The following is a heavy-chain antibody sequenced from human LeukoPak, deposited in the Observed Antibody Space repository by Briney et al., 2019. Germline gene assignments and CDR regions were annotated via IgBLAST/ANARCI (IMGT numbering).Heavy chain of an antibody. J-gene: IGHJ5*02. Sequence: PSETLSLTCTVSGGSFNSFFWSWIRQPPGEGLEWIGYIYTSGNTYYSPSLKSRVTISLDTSKNQFSLKLISVTAADTAVYYCARRGTWFDPWGQGTLVTVSS. CDR3: ARRGTWFDP. CDR1: GGSFNSFF. D-gene: IGHD3-10*01. V-gene: IGHV4-4*09. CDR2: IYTSGNT.